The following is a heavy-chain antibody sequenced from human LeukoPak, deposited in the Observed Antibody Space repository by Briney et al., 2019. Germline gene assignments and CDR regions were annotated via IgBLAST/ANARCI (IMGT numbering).Heavy chain of an antibody. CDR2: IYTSGST. CDR1: GGSISSYY. J-gene: IGHJ4*02. D-gene: IGHD1-20*01. Sequence: SETLSLTCTVSGGSISSYYWSWIRQSAGKGPEWIGRIYTSGSTNYNPSLKSRVTMSVDTSKNQFSLKLSSVIAADTAVYYCARGIPGTTGFDYWGQGTLVTVSS. CDR3: ARGIPGTTGFDY. V-gene: IGHV4-4*07.